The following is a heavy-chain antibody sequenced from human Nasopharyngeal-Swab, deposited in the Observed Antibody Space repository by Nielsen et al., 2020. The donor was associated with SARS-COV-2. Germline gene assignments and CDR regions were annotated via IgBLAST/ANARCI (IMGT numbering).Heavy chain of an antibody. V-gene: IGHV3-30-3*01. CDR1: GFTFSTYA. CDR2: ISSDGSNK. CDR3: ARGTYDFQLLFCDH. J-gene: IGHJ4*02. Sequence: GGSLRLSCVASGFTFSTYAFHWVRQAPGKGLEWVTFISSDGSNKYYADSVKGRFTISRDNSKNTVYLQVNSLRADDTAVYYCARGTYDFQLLFCDHWGQGTLVTVSS. D-gene: IGHD2-2*01.